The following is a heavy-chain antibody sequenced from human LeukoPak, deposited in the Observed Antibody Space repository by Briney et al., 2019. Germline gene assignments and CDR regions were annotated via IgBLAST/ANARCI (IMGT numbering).Heavy chain of an antibody. CDR1: GGSFSGYY. D-gene: IGHD2-15*01. CDR3: ARGDNEGYCSGGNCYSVPDY. CDR2: INHSGST. Sequence: SETLSLTCAVYGGSFSGYYWSWIRQPPGKGLEWIGKINHSGSTNYNPSLKSRVTISVDTSKNQFSLKLSSVTAADTAVYYCARGDNEGYCSGGNCYSVPDYWGQGTLVTVSS. J-gene: IGHJ4*02. V-gene: IGHV4-34*01.